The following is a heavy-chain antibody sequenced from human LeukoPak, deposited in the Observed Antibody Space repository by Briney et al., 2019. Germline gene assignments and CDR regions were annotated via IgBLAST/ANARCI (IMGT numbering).Heavy chain of an antibody. J-gene: IGHJ6*03. D-gene: IGHD3-22*01. CDR1: GYTFTGYY. Sequence: ASVKLSCKASGYTFTGYYMNWVRQAPGQGLEWMGWMNPNSGNTGYAQKFQGRVTMTRNTSISTAYMELSSLRSEDTAVYYYARGLYLYDSSGLYYYYMDVWGKGTTVTVSS. V-gene: IGHV1-8*02. CDR2: MNPNSGNT. CDR3: ARGLYLYDSSGLYYYYMDV.